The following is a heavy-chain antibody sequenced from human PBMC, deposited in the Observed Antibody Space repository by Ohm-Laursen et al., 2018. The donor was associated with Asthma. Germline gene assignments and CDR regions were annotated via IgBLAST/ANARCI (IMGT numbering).Heavy chain of an antibody. V-gene: IGHV3-74*01. CDR1: GFTITNYW. J-gene: IGHJ4*02. Sequence: GSLRLSCAASGFTITNYWMHWVRHAPGKGLVRVSRINGDGGIKSYAASVKGRFTISRDDAKNTVYLQMNSLRVDDTAVYYCAYEFGGSGDYWGQGTLVTVSS. D-gene: IGHD3-10*01. CDR3: AYEFGGSGDY. CDR2: INGDGGIK.